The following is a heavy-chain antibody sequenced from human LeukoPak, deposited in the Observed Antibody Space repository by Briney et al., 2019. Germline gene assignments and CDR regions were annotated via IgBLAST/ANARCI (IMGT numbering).Heavy chain of an antibody. CDR1: GYTFTSYD. CDR2: MNPNSGNT. Sequence: ASVKVSCKASGYTFTSYDINWVRQATGQGLGWMGWMNPNSGNTGYAQKFQGRVTITRNTSISTAYMELSSLRSEDTAVYYCATGTSPDAFGYWGQGTLVTVSS. D-gene: IGHD1-7*01. J-gene: IGHJ4*02. V-gene: IGHV1-8*03. CDR3: ATGTSPDAFGY.